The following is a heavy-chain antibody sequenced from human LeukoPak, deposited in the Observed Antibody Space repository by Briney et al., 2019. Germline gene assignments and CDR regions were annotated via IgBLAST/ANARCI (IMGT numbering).Heavy chain of an antibody. J-gene: IGHJ3*02. CDR2: ISYDGSNK. D-gene: IGHD3-10*01. CDR3: ANGYYYGSGSYYKEAFDI. CDR1: GFTFSNYG. V-gene: IGHV3-30*18. Sequence: PGGSLRLSCAASGFTFSNYGMHWVRQAPGKGLERVVVISYDGSNKYYADSEKGRFTISRDNSKHTLYLQMNSLRAEDTAVYYCANGYYYGSGSYYKEAFDIWGQGTMVTVSS.